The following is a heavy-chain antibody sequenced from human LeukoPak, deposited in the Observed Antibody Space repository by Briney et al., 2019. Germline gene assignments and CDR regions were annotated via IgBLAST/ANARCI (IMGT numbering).Heavy chain of an antibody. J-gene: IGHJ5*02. CDR1: GFTFSSYA. D-gene: IGHD5-12*01. CDR3: AKWAALNTAGPDKYSGYELVQNWFDP. Sequence: GGSLKLSCAASGFTFSSYAVSWVRQAPGKGLAWVSAISGSGGSTYYADSVKVRFTISRDNSKDTLYRQMNSLRADDTAVYYCAKWAALNTAGPDKYSGYELVQNWFDPWGQGTLVTVSS. CDR2: ISGSGGST. V-gene: IGHV3-23*01.